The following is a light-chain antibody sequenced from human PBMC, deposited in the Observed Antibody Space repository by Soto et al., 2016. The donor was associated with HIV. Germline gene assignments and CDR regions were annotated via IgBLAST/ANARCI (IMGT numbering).Light chain of an antibody. CDR1: KLGDKY. CDR3: QAWDSSTASYV. Sequence: SYKLTQPPSVSVSPGQTASITCSGDKLGDKYACWYRQRPGQSPVLVIYQDTKRPSGIPERFSGSNSGNTATLTISGTQAMDEADYYCQAWDSSTASYVFGTGTKVTVL. CDR2: QDT. V-gene: IGLV3-1*01. J-gene: IGLJ1*01.